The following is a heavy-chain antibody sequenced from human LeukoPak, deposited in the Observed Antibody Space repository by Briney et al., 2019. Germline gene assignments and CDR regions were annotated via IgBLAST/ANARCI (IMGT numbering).Heavy chain of an antibody. CDR2: IYHSGST. J-gene: IGHJ4*02. CDR3: AKVLITSMDFDH. V-gene: IGHV4-38-2*02. CDR1: GYSISSGYY. Sequence: SETLSLTCTVSGYSISSGYYWGWIRPPPGKGLEWIGSIYHSGSTYYNPSVKSRVTISVDTSKNQFSLKLSSVTAADTAVYYCAKVLITSMDFDHWGQGTLVTVSS. D-gene: IGHD5-18*01.